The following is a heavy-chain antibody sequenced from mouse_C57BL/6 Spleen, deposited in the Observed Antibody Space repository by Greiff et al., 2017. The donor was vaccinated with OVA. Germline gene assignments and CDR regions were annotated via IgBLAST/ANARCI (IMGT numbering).Heavy chain of an antibody. CDR2: INPNNGGT. J-gene: IGHJ2*01. CDR1: GSTFTDYY. Sequence: EVQLQQSGPELVKPGASVKISCKASGSTFTDYYMNWVKQSHGKSLEWIGDINPNNGGTSYNQTFKGKATLTVDKSSSTAYMELRSMTSEESACYYGARSLNYYGSSLYYFDYWGQGTTLTVSS. CDR3: ARSLNYYGSSLYYFDY. D-gene: IGHD1-1*01. V-gene: IGHV1-26*01.